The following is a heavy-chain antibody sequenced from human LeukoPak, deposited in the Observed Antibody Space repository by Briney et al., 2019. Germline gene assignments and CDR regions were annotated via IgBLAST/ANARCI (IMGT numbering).Heavy chain of an antibody. D-gene: IGHD2-2*01. Sequence: GRSLRLSCAASGFTFSSYWMSWVRQAPGKGLEWVANIKQDGSEKYYVDSVKGRFTISRDNSKNTLYLQMNSLRAEDTAVYYCAKVPVSRNLLDFDYWGQGTLVTVSS. CDR1: GFTFSSYW. V-gene: IGHV3-7*03. CDR2: IKQDGSEK. CDR3: AKVPVSRNLLDFDY. J-gene: IGHJ4*02.